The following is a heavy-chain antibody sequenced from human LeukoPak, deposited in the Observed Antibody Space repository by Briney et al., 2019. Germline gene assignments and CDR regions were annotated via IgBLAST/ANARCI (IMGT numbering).Heavy chain of an antibody. CDR3: ARGIITGTRNGAFDI. J-gene: IGHJ3*02. D-gene: IGHD1-20*01. V-gene: IGHV1-69*05. Sequence: SVKVSCKASGGTFSSYAISWLRQAPGQGLEWMGGIIPIFGTANYAQKFQGRVTITTDESTSTAYMELSSLRSEDTAVYCCARGIITGTRNGAFDIWGQGTMVTVSS. CDR2: IIPIFGTA. CDR1: GGTFSSYA.